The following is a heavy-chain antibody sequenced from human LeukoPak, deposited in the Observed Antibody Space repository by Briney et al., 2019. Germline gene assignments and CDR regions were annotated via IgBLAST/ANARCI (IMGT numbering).Heavy chain of an antibody. V-gene: IGHV3-21*04. Sequence: PGGSLRLSCAASGFTFSSYSMNWVRQAPGKGLEWVSSISSSSSYIYYADSVKGRFTISRDNAKNSLYLQMNSLRAEDTAVYYCAKRSDYSGYDYDLDYWGQGTLVTVSS. CDR1: GFTFSSYS. CDR2: ISSSSSYI. D-gene: IGHD5-12*01. CDR3: AKRSDYSGYDYDLDY. J-gene: IGHJ4*02.